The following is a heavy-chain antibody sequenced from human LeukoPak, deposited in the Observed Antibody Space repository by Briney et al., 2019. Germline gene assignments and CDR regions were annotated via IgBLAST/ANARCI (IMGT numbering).Heavy chain of an antibody. J-gene: IGHJ4*02. CDR3: ATAGDYYGSGSPFDY. CDR2: FDPEDGET. D-gene: IGHD3-10*01. Sequence: ASVKVSCKVSGYTLTELPMHWVRQAPGKGLEWMGGFDPEDGETIYAQKFQGRVTMTEDTSTDTAYMELSSLRSEDTAVYYCATAGDYYGSGSPFDYWGQGTLVTVSS. CDR1: GYTLTELP. V-gene: IGHV1-24*01.